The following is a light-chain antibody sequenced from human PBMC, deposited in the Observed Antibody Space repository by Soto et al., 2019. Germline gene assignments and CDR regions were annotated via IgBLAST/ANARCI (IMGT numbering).Light chain of an antibody. CDR1: SSDVGGYNS. Sequence: QSALTHPPSASGSPGQSVAISCTGTSSDVGGYNSVSWYQQHPSKAPKLLIYDVNKRPSGVPDRFSGSKSGNTASLTVSGLQAEDEADYYCSSYGGSDNYVFGTGTKLTVL. CDR2: DVN. V-gene: IGLV2-8*01. J-gene: IGLJ1*01. CDR3: SSYGGSDNYV.